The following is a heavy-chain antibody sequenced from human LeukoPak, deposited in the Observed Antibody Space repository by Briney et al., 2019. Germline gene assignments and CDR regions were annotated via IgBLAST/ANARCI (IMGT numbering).Heavy chain of an antibody. CDR2: IYSGGST. J-gene: IGHJ4*02. V-gene: IGHV3-66*01. D-gene: IGHD6-13*01. Sequence: SGGSLRLSCAASGFTVSSNYMSWVRQAPGKGLEWVSVIYSGGSTYYADSVKGRFTISRDNSKNTLYLQMNSLRAEDTAVYYCARAYSSSWYVCDYWGQGTLVTVSS. CDR1: GFTVSSNY. CDR3: ARAYSSSWYVCDY.